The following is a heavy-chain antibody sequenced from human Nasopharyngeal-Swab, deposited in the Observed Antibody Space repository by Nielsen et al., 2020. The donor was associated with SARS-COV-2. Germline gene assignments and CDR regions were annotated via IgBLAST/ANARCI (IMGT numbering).Heavy chain of an antibody. CDR3: ATSRSYCSSTSCKSDWFDP. CDR2: FDPEDGET. CDR1: GYTLTELS. V-gene: IGHV1-24*01. D-gene: IGHD2-2*01. J-gene: IGHJ5*02. Sequence: ASVKVSCKVSGYTLTELSMHWVRQAPGKGLEWMGGFDPEDGETIYAQKFQGRVTMTEDTSTHTAYMELSSLRSEDTAVYYCATSRSYCSSTSCKSDWFDPWGQGTLVTVSS.